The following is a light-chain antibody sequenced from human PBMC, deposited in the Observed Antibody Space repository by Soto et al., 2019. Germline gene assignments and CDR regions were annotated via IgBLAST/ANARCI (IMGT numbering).Light chain of an antibody. J-gene: IGKJ4*01. V-gene: IGKV1-39*01. CDR1: QGISTY. CDR3: QQAYTTHRT. CDR2: AAS. Sequence: DIPMTQSPSSLSASVGDRVTITCRASQGISTYLNWYQQKPGKAPKLLIYAASSLQSGVPSRFSGSGSGTDITLNISSLQPEDFETYYCQQAYTTHRTCGGGTKVEIK.